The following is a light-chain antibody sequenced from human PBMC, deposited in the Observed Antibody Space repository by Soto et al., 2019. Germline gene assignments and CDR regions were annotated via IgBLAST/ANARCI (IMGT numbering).Light chain of an antibody. CDR3: QKYGSSPWT. V-gene: IGKV3-20*01. CDR2: GAS. Sequence: VLTQSPGTLSLSPGDSATLSCRASQSVSSSYLAWYQQKTGQAPRLLIYGASSRATGIPDRLSGSGSGTDLNLTISRLEPEDFAVYYCQKYGSSPWTCGQGTKVDIK. J-gene: IGKJ1*01. CDR1: QSVSSSY.